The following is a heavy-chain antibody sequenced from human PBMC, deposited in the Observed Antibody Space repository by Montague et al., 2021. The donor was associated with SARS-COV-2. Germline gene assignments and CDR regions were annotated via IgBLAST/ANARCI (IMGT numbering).Heavy chain of an antibody. CDR1: GDSISRYY. V-gene: IGHV4-4*07. Sequence: SETLSLTCSVSGDSISRYYWSWIRQSDGKGLERIGRIYTGGYVNYNPALQSRVSMSVDTSKSQVSLNVTSVTAADTAVYYCARAIWYLDVWGRGILVTVSS. CDR2: IYTGGYV. J-gene: IGHJ2*01. CDR3: ARAIWYLDV.